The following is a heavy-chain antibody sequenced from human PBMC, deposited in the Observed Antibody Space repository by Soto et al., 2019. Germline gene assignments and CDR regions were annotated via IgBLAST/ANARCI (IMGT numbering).Heavy chain of an antibody. V-gene: IGHV4-31*03. D-gene: IGHD5-18*01. CDR2: IYYSGST. J-gene: IGHJ5*02. Sequence: SETLSLTCTVSGGSISSGGYYWSWIRQHPGKGLEWIGYIYYSGSTYYNPSLKSRVTISVDTSKNQFSLKLSSVTAADTAVYYCARAKSPPGGYSYGYGINWFDPWGQGTLVTVSS. CDR1: GGSISSGGYY. CDR3: ARAKSPPGGYSYGYGINWFDP.